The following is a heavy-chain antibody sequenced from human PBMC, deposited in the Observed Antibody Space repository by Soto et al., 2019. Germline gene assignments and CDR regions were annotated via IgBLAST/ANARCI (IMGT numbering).Heavy chain of an antibody. D-gene: IGHD3-10*01. CDR1: GFTFDLND. J-gene: IGHJ6*02. CDR3: ARDRGAGRENYFGMDV. Sequence: QMQLVESGGGVVQPGRSLRLSCVASGFTFDLNDLHWVRQAPGKGLEWVTVISYDGSDKYYADSLKGRVTVSRDNSKNTLYLHMDSLRTEDTAIYYCARDRGAGRENYFGMDVWGQGTTVTVSS. V-gene: IGHV3-30-3*01. CDR2: ISYDGSDK.